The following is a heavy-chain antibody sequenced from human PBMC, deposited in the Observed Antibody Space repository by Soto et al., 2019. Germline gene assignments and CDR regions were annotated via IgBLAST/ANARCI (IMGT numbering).Heavy chain of an antibody. CDR3: GRAVRVVAATHDAFDL. Sequence: QVQLQESGPGLVKPSQTLSLTCTVSGGSISSGGYYWSWIRQHPGKGLEWIGYIYYSGSTYYNPSLRSRFTISVDPSKNQFSLKLGCVTAADTAVYYCGRAVRVVAATHDAFDLWAQGTMVTVS. D-gene: IGHD2-15*01. CDR2: IYYSGST. CDR1: GGSISSGGYY. V-gene: IGHV4-31*03. J-gene: IGHJ3*01.